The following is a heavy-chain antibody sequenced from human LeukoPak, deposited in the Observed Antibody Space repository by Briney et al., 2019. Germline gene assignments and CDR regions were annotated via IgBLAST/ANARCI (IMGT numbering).Heavy chain of an antibody. CDR1: GGSISSSSYY. J-gene: IGHJ6*02. Sequence: PSETLSLTCTVSGGSISSSSYYWGWIRQPPGKGLEWIGSTYYSGSTYYNPSLKSRVTISVDTSKNQFSLKLSSVTAADTAVYYCARVYSSGYRYYYYGMDVWGQGTTVTVSS. CDR3: ARVYSSGYRYYYYGMDV. CDR2: TYYSGST. V-gene: IGHV4-39*07. D-gene: IGHD3-22*01.